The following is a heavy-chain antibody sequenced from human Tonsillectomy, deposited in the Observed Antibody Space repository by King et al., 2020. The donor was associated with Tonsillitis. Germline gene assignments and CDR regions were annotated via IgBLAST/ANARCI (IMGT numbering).Heavy chain of an antibody. CDR2: INHSGST. CDR3: ARVPNLVRGVDY. D-gene: IGHD1-1*01. Sequence: QVQLQQWGAGLFKPSETLSLTCAVYGGSFSGYYWTWIRQPPGKGLEWIGEINHSGSTNYNPSLKSRVTISVDTSKNQYSLKLSSVTAADTAVYYCARVPNLVRGVDYWGQGTLVTVSS. J-gene: IGHJ4*02. CDR1: GGSFSGYY. V-gene: IGHV4-34*01.